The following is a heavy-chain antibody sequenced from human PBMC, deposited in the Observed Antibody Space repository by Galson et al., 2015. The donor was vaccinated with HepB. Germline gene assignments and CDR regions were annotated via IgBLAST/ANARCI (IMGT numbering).Heavy chain of an antibody. J-gene: IGHJ4*02. D-gene: IGHD3-22*01. CDR3: ARDRSYDSSGYYYVLCLDN. Sequence: SLRLSCAASGFTFSSYGMHWVRQAPGKGLEWVAVISYDGSNKYYADSVKGRFIISRDNPRNTLYLQMNSLSAEDTAVYYCARDRSYDSSGYYYVLCLDNWGQGTQVTVSS. V-gene: IGHV3-30*03. CDR1: GFTFSSYG. CDR2: ISYDGSNK.